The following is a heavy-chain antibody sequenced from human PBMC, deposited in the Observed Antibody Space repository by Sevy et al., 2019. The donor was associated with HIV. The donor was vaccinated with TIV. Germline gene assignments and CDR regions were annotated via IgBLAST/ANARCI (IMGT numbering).Heavy chain of an antibody. CDR1: GYTFTGYY. J-gene: IGHJ6*03. D-gene: IGHD3-10*01. CDR2: INPNSGGT. CDR3: ARHHGSGVKGYYYYYMDV. V-gene: IGHV1-2*02. Sequence: ASVKVSCKASGYTFTGYYMHWVRQAPGQGLEWMGWINPNSGGTNYAQKFQGRVTMTRDTSISTAYMELSRLRSDDTAVYYCARHHGSGVKGYYYYYMDVWGKGTTVTVSS.